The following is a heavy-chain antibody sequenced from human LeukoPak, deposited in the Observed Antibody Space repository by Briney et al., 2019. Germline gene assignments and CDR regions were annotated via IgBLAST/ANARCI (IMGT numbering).Heavy chain of an antibody. CDR3: ARDSLSSTSYYYYGMDV. J-gene: IGHJ6*02. V-gene: IGHV3-23*01. CDR2: ISGSGGST. Sequence: PGGSLRLSCAASGFTFSSYAMSWVRQAPGKGLEWVSAISGSGGSTYYADSVKGRFTISRDNSKNTLYLQMNSLRAEDTAVYYCARDSLSSTSYYYYGMDVWGQGTTVTVSS. D-gene: IGHD2-2*01. CDR1: GFTFSSYA.